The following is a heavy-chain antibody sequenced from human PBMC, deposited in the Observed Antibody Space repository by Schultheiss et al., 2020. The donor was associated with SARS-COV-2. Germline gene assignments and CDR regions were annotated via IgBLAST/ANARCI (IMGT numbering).Heavy chain of an antibody. Sequence: GGSLRLSCAASGFTFSTYTMSWVRQAPGKGLEWVSGIGGSNGYTYYPDSMKGRFTVSRDNSKNTLFLQMNSLRVEDTAVYYCARWGISGTTWQGGDYWGQGTLVTVSS. J-gene: IGHJ4*02. D-gene: IGHD1-7*01. V-gene: IGHV3-23*01. CDR1: GFTFSTYT. CDR2: IGGSNGYT. CDR3: ARWGISGTTWQGGDY.